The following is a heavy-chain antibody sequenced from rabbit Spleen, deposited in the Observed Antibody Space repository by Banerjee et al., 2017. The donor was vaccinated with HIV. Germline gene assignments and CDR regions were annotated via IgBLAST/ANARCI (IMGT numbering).Heavy chain of an antibody. Sequence: QSLEESGGDLVKPGASLTLTCTASGFSFSSSYYMCWVRQAPGKGLQWIACIDAGSSSGFTYSATWAKGRFTCSKTSSTTVTLQMTSLTVADTATYFCARDTGSSFSSYGMDLWGQGTLVTVS. V-gene: IGHV1S40*01. CDR3: ARDTGSSFSSYGMDL. CDR2: IDAGSSSGFT. D-gene: IGHD8-1*01. J-gene: IGHJ6*01. CDR1: GFSFSSSYY.